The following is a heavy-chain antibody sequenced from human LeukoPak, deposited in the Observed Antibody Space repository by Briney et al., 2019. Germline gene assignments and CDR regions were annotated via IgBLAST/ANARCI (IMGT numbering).Heavy chain of an antibody. CDR1: GFTFSSYS. V-gene: IGHV3-48*04. CDR2: ISSSSSTI. D-gene: IGHD6-6*01. Sequence: GGSLRLSCAASGFTFSSYSMNWVRQAPGKGLEWVSYISSSSSTIYYADSVKGRFTISRDNAKNSLYLQMNSLRAEDTAVYYCARDPSVQGSSSPSLDVWGKGTTVTVSS. CDR3: ARDPSVQGSSSPSLDV. J-gene: IGHJ6*04.